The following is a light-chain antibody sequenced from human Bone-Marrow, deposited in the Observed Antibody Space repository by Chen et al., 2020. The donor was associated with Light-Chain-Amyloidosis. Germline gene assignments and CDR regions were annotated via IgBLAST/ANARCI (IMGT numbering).Light chain of an antibody. CDR2: DAS. CDR3: QHCGHSPKT. J-gene: IGKJ1*01. CDR1: QSISASY. V-gene: IGKV3-20*01. Sequence: IVLPPSPGTLSLSPGERATLSCRTSQSISASYLAWYQHKPGQAPRLLMYDASTRATGIPDRFSGSGSGTDFTLSISRLEPEDFAVYYCQHCGHSPKTFGQGTKVEIK.